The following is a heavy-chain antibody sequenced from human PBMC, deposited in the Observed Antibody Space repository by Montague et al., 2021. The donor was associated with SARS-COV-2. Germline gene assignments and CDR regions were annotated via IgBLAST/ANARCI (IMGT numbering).Heavy chain of an antibody. CDR2: MHYSGAT. D-gene: IGHD6-13*01. J-gene: IGHJ5*02. V-gene: IGHV4-39*07. Sequence: SETLSLTCSVSGGSLETSGYYWGWVRQPPGKWLEWIVSMHYSGATFYNPSLKSRVAMSLDTSKNHFSLNLTSVTAADTAVYFCARDSKGGRQLGNWFDPWGQGTLVTVSS. CDR1: GGSLETSGYY. CDR3: ARDSKGGRQLGNWFDP.